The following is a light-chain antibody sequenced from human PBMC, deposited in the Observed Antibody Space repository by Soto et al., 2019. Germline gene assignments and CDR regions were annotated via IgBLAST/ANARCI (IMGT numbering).Light chain of an antibody. V-gene: IGKV1-5*03. CDR1: QSISRQ. J-gene: IGKJ1*01. CDR2: QAS. Sequence: IQMTQSPSTLSASVGDRVSITCRASQSISRQLAWYQQKPGKAPNLLIYQASNLETGVQSRFTGSGSGTEFTLTSSSLQPDDLATYYWLQYQSYWTFGQGTKVEVK. CDR3: LQYQSYWT.